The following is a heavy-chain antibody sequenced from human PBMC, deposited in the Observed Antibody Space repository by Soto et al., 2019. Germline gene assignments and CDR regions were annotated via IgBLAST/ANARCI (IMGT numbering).Heavy chain of an antibody. J-gene: IGHJ6*02. CDR2: ISFDGNSK. V-gene: IGHV3-30-3*01. CDR3: ARDLRGGGYNYGPWISNMFYGMDV. D-gene: IGHD5-18*01. Sequence: PGGSLRLSCVASGFTFIDYAMHWVRQAPGKGLEWVAVISFDGNSKYYADSVKGRFSLSRDSSNNTLSLEMKNLREEDAAIYFCARDLRGGGYNYGPWISNMFYGMDVWGQGTTVTVSS. CDR1: GFTFIDYA.